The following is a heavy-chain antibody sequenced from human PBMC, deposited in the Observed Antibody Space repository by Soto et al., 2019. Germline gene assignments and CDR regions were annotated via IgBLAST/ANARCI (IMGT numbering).Heavy chain of an antibody. D-gene: IGHD6-19*01. J-gene: IGHJ4*02. CDR1: GFTFSSYA. Sequence: EVQLLESGGGLVQPGGSLRLSCAASGFTFSSYAMSWVRQAPGKGLEWVSAISGSGGSTYYADSVKGRFTISRDNSKNTLYLQMNSRRAEDTAVYYCAKDSDSSGWESYFAYWGQGTLVTVSS. V-gene: IGHV3-23*01. CDR3: AKDSDSSGWESYFAY. CDR2: ISGSGGST.